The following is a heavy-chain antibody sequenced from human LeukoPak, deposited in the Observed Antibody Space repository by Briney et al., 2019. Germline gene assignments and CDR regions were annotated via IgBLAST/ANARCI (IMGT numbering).Heavy chain of an antibody. CDR3: ARAGTTGSWDY. D-gene: IGHD1-1*01. CDR2: TSYDGSNK. J-gene: IGHJ4*02. CDR1: GFTSTNFW. Sequence: GGSLRLSCAASGFTSTNFWIHWVRQAPGKGLEWVAGTSYDGSNKYYADSVKGRFTISRDNSRNTLYLQMNSLRAEDTAVYYCARAGTTGSWDYWGQGTLVTVSS. V-gene: IGHV3-30-3*01.